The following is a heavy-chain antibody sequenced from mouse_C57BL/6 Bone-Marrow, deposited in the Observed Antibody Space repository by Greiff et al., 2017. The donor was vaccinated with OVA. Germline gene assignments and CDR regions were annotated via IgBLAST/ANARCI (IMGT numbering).Heavy chain of an antibody. V-gene: IGHV1-69*01. Sequence: VQLQQPGAELVMPGASVKLSCKASGYTFTSYWMHWVKQRPGQGLEWIGEIDPSDSYTNYNQKFKGKSTLTVDKSSSTAYMQLSSLTSEDSAVYYCARDYYCSSYFDYWGQGTTLTGSS. CDR1: GYTFTSYW. D-gene: IGHD1-1*01. CDR3: ARDYYCSSYFDY. CDR2: IDPSDSYT. J-gene: IGHJ2*01.